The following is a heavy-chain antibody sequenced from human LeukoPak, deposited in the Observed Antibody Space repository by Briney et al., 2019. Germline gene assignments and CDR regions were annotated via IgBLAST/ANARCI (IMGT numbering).Heavy chain of an antibody. CDR1: GLNFNNDW. Sequence: GESLRLSCAASGLNFNNDWMSWVRQAPGKGLEWVATIKQDGTEKYYLDSLKGRFTISRDNARTSLYLQMNSLRAEDSGVYYCARDFWLGQRGLFYFDYWGQGTLVTVSS. D-gene: IGHD3-22*01. CDR3: ARDFWLGQRGLFYFDY. V-gene: IGHV3-7*01. J-gene: IGHJ4*02. CDR2: IKQDGTEK.